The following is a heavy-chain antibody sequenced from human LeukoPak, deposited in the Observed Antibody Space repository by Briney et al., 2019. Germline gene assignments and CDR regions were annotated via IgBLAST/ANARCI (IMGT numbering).Heavy chain of an antibody. V-gene: IGHV3-66*01. CDR3: ARDTSSSWYFDY. Sequence: GGSLRLSCAASGFTVSGNYMSWVRQAPGKGLEWLSVIHRGGNTYYADSVKGRFTISRDSSKNTVFLQMDSLRAEDTAVYYCARDTSSSWYFDYWGQGTLVTVSS. CDR2: IHRGGNT. CDR1: GFTVSGNY. J-gene: IGHJ4*02. D-gene: IGHD6-13*01.